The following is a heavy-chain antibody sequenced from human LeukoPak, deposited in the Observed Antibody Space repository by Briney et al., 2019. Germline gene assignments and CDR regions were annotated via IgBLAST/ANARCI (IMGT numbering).Heavy chain of an antibody. CDR1: GFTFSSYA. J-gene: IGHJ4*02. D-gene: IGHD3-10*01. V-gene: IGHV3-23*01. Sequence: GGSLRLSCAASGFTFSSYAMSWVRQAPGKGLEWVSAISGSGGSTYYANSVKGRFTISRDNSKNTLYLQMNSLRAEDTAVYYCVDFMVRGVIGFDYWGQGTLVTVSS. CDR3: VDFMVRGVIGFDY. CDR2: ISGSGGST.